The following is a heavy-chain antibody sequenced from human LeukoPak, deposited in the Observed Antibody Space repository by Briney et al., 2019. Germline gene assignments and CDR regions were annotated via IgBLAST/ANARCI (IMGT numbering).Heavy chain of an antibody. J-gene: IGHJ4*02. Sequence: ASVKVSCKASGYTFTSYDINWVRQATGQGLEWMGIINPSGSSTSYAQKFQGRVTMTRDTSTSTVYMELSSLRSEDTAVYYCARDGAATSNLVYFDYWGQGTLVTVSS. D-gene: IGHD1-26*01. CDR2: INPSGSST. CDR3: ARDGAATSNLVYFDY. CDR1: GYTFTSYD. V-gene: IGHV1-46*01.